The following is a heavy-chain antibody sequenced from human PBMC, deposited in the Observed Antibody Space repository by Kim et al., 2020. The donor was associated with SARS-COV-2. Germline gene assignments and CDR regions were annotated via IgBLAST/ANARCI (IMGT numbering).Heavy chain of an antibody. J-gene: IGHJ4*02. V-gene: IGHV3-30*03. Sequence: GGSLRLSCAASGFTFSSYGMHWVRQAPGKGLEWVAVISYDGSNKYYADSVKGRFTISRDNSKNTLYLQMNSLRAEDTAVYYCATPRFSSSWPGADYWGQGTLVTVSS. CDR2: ISYDGSNK. CDR1: GFTFSSYG. CDR3: ATPRFSSSWPGADY. D-gene: IGHD6-13*01.